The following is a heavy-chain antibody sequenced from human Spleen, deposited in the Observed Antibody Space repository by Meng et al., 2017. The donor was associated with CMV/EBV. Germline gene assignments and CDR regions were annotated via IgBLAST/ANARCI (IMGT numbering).Heavy chain of an antibody. V-gene: IGHV3-23*01. CDR3: AKVSWPAVGADY. CDR2: ISVGGET. D-gene: IGHD6-13*01. J-gene: IGHJ4*02. Sequence: GESLKISCAASGFTFRSYDINWVRQAPGKGLDWVSGISVGGETYYADSVKGRFTISRDNSKNTLYLQMNSLRAEDTAVYYCAKVSWPAVGADYWGQGTQVTVS. CDR1: GFTFRSYD.